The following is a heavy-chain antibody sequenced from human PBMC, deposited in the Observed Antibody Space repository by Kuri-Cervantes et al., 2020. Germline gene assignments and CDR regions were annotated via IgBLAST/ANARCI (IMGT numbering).Heavy chain of an antibody. V-gene: IGHV3-21*01. CDR3: ARALNDYGRRGAFDI. Sequence: GESLKISCAASGFTFSSYSMNWVRQAPGKGLEWVSSISSSSSYIYYADSVKGRFTISRDSAKNSLYLQMDSLRAEDTAVYYCARALNDYGRRGAFDIWGQGTMVTVSS. CDR2: ISSSSSYI. CDR1: GFTFSSYS. J-gene: IGHJ3*02. D-gene: IGHD4-17*01.